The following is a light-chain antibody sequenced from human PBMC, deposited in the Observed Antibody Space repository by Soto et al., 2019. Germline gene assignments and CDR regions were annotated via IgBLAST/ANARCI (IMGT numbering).Light chain of an antibody. J-gene: IGKJ5*01. V-gene: IGKV1-12*01. CDR2: AAS. Sequence: RASQGISRWLAWYQQKPGEAPNLLIYAASSLQSGVPSRFSGSESGTDFTLTISSLQPEDCAIYFCQQANSFPITFGQGTRLEIK. CDR1: QGISRW. CDR3: QQANSFPIT.